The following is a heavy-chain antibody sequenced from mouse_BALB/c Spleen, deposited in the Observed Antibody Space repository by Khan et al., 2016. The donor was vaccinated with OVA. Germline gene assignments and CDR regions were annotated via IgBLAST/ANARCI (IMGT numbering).Heavy chain of an antibody. J-gene: IGHJ3*01. V-gene: IGHV5-6*01. CDR2: VSTGGHYT. CDR3: ARLAYYYGSEGFAY. D-gene: IGHD1-1*01. Sequence: EVELVESGGDVVKSGGSLKLSCAASGFTFSTYGMSWVRQTPDKRLEWVATVSTGGHYTYYPATLQGRFTISRDTSKNTLYLQMSSLKSEDTAMFYCARLAYYYGSEGFAYWGQGTLVTVSA. CDR1: GFTFSTYG.